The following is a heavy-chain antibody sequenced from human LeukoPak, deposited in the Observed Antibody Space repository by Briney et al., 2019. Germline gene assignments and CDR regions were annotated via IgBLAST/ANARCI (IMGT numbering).Heavy chain of an antibody. CDR2: ISSSGSTI. CDR3: ARDRLEYSSSRGKSCFDY. D-gene: IGHD6-6*01. CDR1: GFTFSDYY. V-gene: IGHV3-11*04. J-gene: IGHJ4*02. Sequence: GGSLRLSFAASGFTFSDYYMSWIRQAPGKGLEWVSYISSSGSTIYYADSVKGRFTISRDNAKNSLYLQMNSLRAEDTAVYYCARDRLEYSSSRGKSCFDYWGQGTLVTVSS.